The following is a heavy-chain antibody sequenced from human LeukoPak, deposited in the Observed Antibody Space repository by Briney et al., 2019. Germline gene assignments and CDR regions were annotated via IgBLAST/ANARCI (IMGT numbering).Heavy chain of an antibody. D-gene: IGHD3-10*01. V-gene: IGHV4-59*01. CDR1: GGSISSYY. J-gene: IGHJ5*02. CDR3: ARLYYYGSGSSRGGNWFDP. Sequence: PSETLSLTCTVSGGSISSYYWSWIRQPPGKGLEWIGYIYYSGSTNYNPSLKSRVTISVDTSKNQFSLKLSSVTAADTAVYYCARLYYYGSGSSRGGNWFDPWGQGTLVTVSS. CDR2: IYYSGST.